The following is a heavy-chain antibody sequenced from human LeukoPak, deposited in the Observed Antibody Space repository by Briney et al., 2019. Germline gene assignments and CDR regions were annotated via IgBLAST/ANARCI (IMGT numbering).Heavy chain of an antibody. Sequence: GYLRLSCAASGFTFSSYSMNWVRQAPGKGLEWVSYISSSSSTIYYADPVKGRFTISRDNAKNSLYLQMNSLRAEDTAVYYCARELLHAEDYWGQGTLVTVSS. J-gene: IGHJ4*02. D-gene: IGHD4-11*01. V-gene: IGHV3-48*04. CDR3: ARELLHAEDY. CDR2: ISSSSSTI. CDR1: GFTFSSYS.